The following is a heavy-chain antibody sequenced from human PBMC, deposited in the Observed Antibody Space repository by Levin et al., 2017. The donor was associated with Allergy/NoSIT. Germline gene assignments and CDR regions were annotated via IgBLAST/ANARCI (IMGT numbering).Heavy chain of an antibody. D-gene: IGHD2-8*01. CDR1: GITFGDFA. CDR3: ATGSPDGDKWGYYFGY. Sequence: GESLKISCSASGITFGDFAMSWFRQAPGKGLEWVSLIRGKAYGGTTDYAASVKGRFVISRDDSKTVAYLQMNSLKTEETAVYYCATGSPDGDKWGYYFGYWAQGTLVTVSS. V-gene: IGHV3-49*03. CDR2: IRGKAYGGTT. J-gene: IGHJ4*02.